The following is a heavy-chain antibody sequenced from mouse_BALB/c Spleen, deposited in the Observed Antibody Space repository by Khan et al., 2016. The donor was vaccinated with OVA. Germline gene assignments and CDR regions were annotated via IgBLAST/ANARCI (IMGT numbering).Heavy chain of an antibody. J-gene: IGHJ3*01. CDR1: GFSLTNYG. CDR2: IWAGGST. D-gene: IGHD2-13*01. Sequence: QVQLQQSGPGLVAPSQSLSITCAVSGFSLTNYGIHWLRQPPGKGLEWLGVIWAGGSTNYNSALMSRLSISKDNSKGQVFLKMNSLQTEDTAMYYCATLYGDEPYWGQGTLVTVSA. V-gene: IGHV2-9*02. CDR3: ATLYGDEPY.